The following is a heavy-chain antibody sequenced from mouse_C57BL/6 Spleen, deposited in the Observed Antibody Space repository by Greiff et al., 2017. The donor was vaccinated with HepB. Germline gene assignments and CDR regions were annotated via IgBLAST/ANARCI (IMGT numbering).Heavy chain of an antibody. J-gene: IGHJ4*01. Sequence: EVQEVESGGGLVKPGGSLKLSCAASGFTFSSYAMSWVRQTPEKRLEWVATISDGGSYTYYPDNVKGRFTISRDNAKNNLYLQMSHLKSEDTAMYYCASDGSLYYAMDYWGQGTSVTVSS. CDR2: ISDGGSYT. CDR1: GFTFSSYA. CDR3: ASDGSLYYAMDY. V-gene: IGHV5-4*01.